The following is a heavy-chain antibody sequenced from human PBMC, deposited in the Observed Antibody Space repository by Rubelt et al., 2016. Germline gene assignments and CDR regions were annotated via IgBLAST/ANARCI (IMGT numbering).Heavy chain of an antibody. D-gene: IGHD3-10*01. V-gene: IGHV1-18*01. CDR3: ARDPLPVRGVIMTPTH. CDR2: ISAYNGNT. J-gene: IGHJ4*02. CDR1: GYTFTSYG. Sequence: QVQLVQSGAEVKKPGASVKVSCKASGYTFTSYGISWVRQAPGQGLEWMGWISAYNGNTTYAQKLQGRVTMTPDTSTSTAYMELRSLRSDDTAVYYCARDPLPVRGVIMTPTHWGQGTLVTVSS.